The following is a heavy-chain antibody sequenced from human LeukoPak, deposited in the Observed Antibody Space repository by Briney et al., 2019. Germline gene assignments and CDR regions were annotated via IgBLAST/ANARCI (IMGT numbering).Heavy chain of an antibody. CDR1: GGSISTNSNFF. Sequence: SETLSLTCTVSGGSISTNSNFFWGWIRQPPGKGLDWIGIIYYSGTTYYNPSLKSRLTIFVDTSKNLFSPRLTSVTAADTAVYYCARHRRVTNWYVDFWGQGTLVTVSS. CDR2: IYYSGTT. J-gene: IGHJ4*02. CDR3: ARHRRVTNWYVDF. V-gene: IGHV4-39*01. D-gene: IGHD1-1*01.